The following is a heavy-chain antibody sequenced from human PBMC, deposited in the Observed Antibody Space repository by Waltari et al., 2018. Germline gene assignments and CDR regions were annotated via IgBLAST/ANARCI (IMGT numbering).Heavy chain of an antibody. D-gene: IGHD3-22*01. CDR3: ARVMGYYYDSSGGHDAFDI. V-gene: IGHV1-46*01. CDR1: GYTFTSYY. J-gene: IGHJ3*02. CDR2: INPSGGST. Sequence: QVQLVQSGAEVKKPGASVKVSCKASGYTFTSYYMHWVRQAPGQGLEWMGIINPSGGSTSYAQKCQGRVTMTRDTSTSTVYMELSSLRSEDTAVYYCARVMGYYYDSSGGHDAFDIWGQGTMVTVSS.